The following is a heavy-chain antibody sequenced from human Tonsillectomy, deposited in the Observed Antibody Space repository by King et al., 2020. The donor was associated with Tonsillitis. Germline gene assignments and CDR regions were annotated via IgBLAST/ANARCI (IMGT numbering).Heavy chain of an antibody. CDR3: ARWGHYPLEAFDI. Sequence: VQLQESGPGLVKPSETLSLTCTVSGGSISSSSYYWGWIRQPPGKGLEWIGNIYYSGSTYFNPSHKSRVTISVDTSKNQFSLKLNSVTAADTAVYYCARWGHYPLEAFDIWGQGTMVTVSS. CDR1: GGSISSSSYY. D-gene: IGHD3-3*01. CDR2: IYYSGST. J-gene: IGHJ3*02. V-gene: IGHV4-39*01.